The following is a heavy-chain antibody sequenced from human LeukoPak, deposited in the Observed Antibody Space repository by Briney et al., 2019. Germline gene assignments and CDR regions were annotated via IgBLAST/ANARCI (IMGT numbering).Heavy chain of an antibody. V-gene: IGHV4-34*01. CDR1: GGSFSGYY. Sequence: SETLSLTCAVYGGSFSGYYWSWIRQPPGKGLEWIGEINHSGSTNYNPSLKSRVTISVDTSKNQFSLKLSSVTAADTAVYYCARSPRVTNNWFDPWGQGTLVTVSS. J-gene: IGHJ5*02. CDR2: INHSGST. D-gene: IGHD2-21*02. CDR3: ARSPRVTNNWFDP.